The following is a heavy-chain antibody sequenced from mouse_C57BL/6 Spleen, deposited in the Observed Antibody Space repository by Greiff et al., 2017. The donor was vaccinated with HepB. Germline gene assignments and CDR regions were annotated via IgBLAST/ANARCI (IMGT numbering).Heavy chain of an antibody. CDR1: GYTFTSYW. Sequence: VQLQQSGAELVMPGASVKLSCKASGYTFTSYWMHWVKQRPGQGLEWIGEIDPSDSYTNYNQKFKGKSTLTVDKSSSTAYMQLSSLTSEDSAVYYCARGGDWDYWGQGTSVTVSS. D-gene: IGHD3-3*01. CDR2: IDPSDSYT. J-gene: IGHJ4*01. V-gene: IGHV1-69*01. CDR3: ARGGDWDY.